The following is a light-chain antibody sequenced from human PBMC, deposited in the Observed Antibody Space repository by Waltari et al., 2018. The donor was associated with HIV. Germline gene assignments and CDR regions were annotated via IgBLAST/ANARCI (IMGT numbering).Light chain of an antibody. V-gene: IGKV1-8*01. CDR2: AAA. CDR3: QQYYSYPLT. J-gene: IGKJ4*01. CDR1: QNITSY. Sequence: AIRMTQSPSSFSASTGERVTITCRASQNITSYLAWYQQKPGKAPNLLIYAAATLQSGVPSRFSGSGSGTDFTLTVSCLQSEDFATYYCQQYYSYPLTFGGGTKVEIK.